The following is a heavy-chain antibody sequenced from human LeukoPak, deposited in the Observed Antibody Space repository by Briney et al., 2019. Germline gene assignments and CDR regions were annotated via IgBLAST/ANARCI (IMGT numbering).Heavy chain of an antibody. CDR2: ICYTGST. Sequence: PSETLSLTCTVSGGPISTYQWSWIRQPPGKGLEWIGYICYTGSTNYNPSLRSRVTISLDTSKNQFSLRVNSVTAADTAVYYCARRTTVTPNWFDPWGQGTLVTVSS. CDR3: ARRTTVTPNWFDP. V-gene: IGHV4-59*08. CDR1: GGPISTYQ. D-gene: IGHD4-17*01. J-gene: IGHJ5*02.